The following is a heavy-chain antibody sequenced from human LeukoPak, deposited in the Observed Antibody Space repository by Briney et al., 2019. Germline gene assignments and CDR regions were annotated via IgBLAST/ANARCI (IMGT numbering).Heavy chain of an antibody. V-gene: IGHV3-23*01. J-gene: IGHJ4*02. CDR1: GFTFSSYV. CDR3: AKDQVWIVVGSFDY. CDR2: ISGSGGST. Sequence: PGGSLRLSCAASGFTFSSYVMSWVRQAPGKGLEWVSGISGSGGSTYYADSVKGRFTISRDNSKNTLYLQMTSLRAEDTAVYYCAKDQVWIVVGSFDYWGQGTLVTVSS. D-gene: IGHD3-22*01.